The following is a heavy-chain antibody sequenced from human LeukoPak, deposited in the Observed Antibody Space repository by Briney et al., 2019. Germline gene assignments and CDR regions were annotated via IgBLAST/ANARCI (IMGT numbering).Heavy chain of an antibody. Sequence: EGSLRLSCAASGFTFSSYAMSWVRQAPGKGLEWVSAISGSGGSTYYADSVKGRFTISRDNSKNTLYLQMNSLRAEDTAVYYCALHCSSTSCPIDYWGQGTLVTVSS. V-gene: IGHV3-23*01. CDR1: GFTFSSYA. D-gene: IGHD2-2*01. CDR2: ISGSGGST. J-gene: IGHJ4*02. CDR3: ALHCSSTSCPIDY.